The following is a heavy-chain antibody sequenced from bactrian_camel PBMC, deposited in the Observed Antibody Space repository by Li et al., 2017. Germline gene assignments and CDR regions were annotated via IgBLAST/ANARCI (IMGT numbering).Heavy chain of an antibody. D-gene: IGHD5*01. J-gene: IGHJ4*01. V-gene: IGHV3S40*01. CDR1: GFTFSGAG. CDR2: INGGGSGT. CDR3: VAALRPDYVVANKPLARARGYNY. Sequence: VQLVESGGGEVQAGGSLKLSCAASGFTFSGAGMSWVRQAPGKGLEWVSVINGGGSGTYYADSVKGRFTISRDNAKNTLYLQLNSLKTEDTAMYYCVAALRPDYVVANKPLARARGYNYWGQGTQVTVS.